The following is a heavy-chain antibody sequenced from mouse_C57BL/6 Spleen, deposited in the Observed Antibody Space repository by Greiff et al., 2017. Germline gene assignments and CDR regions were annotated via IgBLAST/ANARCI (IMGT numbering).Heavy chain of an antibody. CDR2: IDPENGDT. V-gene: IGHV14-4*01. J-gene: IGHJ3*01. D-gene: IGHD2-2*01. Sequence: EVQLQQSGAELVRPGASVKLSCTASGFNIKDDYMHWVKQRPEQGLEWIGWIDPENGDTEYASKFQGKATITADTSSNTAYLQLSSLTSEDTAVNYWTTEAGYDRAWFAYWGQGTLVTVSA. CDR3: TTEAGYDRAWFAY. CDR1: GFNIKDDY.